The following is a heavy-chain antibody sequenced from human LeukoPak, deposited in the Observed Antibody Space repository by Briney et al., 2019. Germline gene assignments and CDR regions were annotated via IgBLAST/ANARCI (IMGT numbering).Heavy chain of an antibody. CDR3: VKASYGDYSFDY. CDR1: GFTFSSYG. V-gene: IGHV3-23*01. J-gene: IGHJ4*02. D-gene: IGHD4-17*01. Sequence: GGSLRLSCAASGFTFSSYGMSWVRQAPGKGLEWVSAISGSGGSTYYADSVKGRFTISRDNSKNTLYLQMNSLRVEDTAVYYCVKASYGDYSFDYWGQGTLVTVSS. CDR2: ISGSGGST.